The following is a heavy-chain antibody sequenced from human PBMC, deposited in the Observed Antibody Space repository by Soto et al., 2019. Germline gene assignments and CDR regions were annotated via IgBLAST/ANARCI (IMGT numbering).Heavy chain of an antibody. CDR1: GFAVSSKY. D-gene: IGHD6-19*01. Sequence: EVQLVESGGGLIQPGGSLRLSCAASGFAVSSKYMTWVRQAPGKGLEWVSVIYGGGTTYYADSVKGRFTISRDTSKNTLYLQMNSPRAEDTAVYYCVQTTGWPGFDVWGQGTLVTVSS. V-gene: IGHV3-53*01. J-gene: IGHJ4*02. CDR2: IYGGGTT. CDR3: VQTTGWPGFDV.